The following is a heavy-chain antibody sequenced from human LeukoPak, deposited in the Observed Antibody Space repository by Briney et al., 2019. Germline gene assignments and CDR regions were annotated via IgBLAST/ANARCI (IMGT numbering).Heavy chain of an antibody. CDR2: MNPNSGNT. CDR1: GYTFTSYD. V-gene: IGHV1-8*01. J-gene: IGHJ6*03. CDR3: ASSRGYSYDSYLDV. D-gene: IGHD5-18*01. Sequence: ASVKVSCKASGYTFTSYDINWVRQATGQGLEWMGWMNPNSGNTGYAQKEQGRVTMNRNTSISTAYMELSSLRSEDTAVYYCASSRGYSYDSYLDVWGKGTTVTVSS.